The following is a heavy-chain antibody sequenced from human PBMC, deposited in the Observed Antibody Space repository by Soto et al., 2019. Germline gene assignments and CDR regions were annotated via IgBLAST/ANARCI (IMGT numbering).Heavy chain of an antibody. Sequence: PGGSRRLSCAASGFTFSSYAMSWVRQAPGKGLEWVSAISGSGGSTYYADSVKGRFTISRDNSKNTLYLQMNSLRAEDTAVYYCAKDPRPMEWFDPWGQGTLVTVSS. CDR3: AKDPRPMEWFDP. D-gene: IGHD3-10*01. J-gene: IGHJ5*02. V-gene: IGHV3-23*01. CDR1: GFTFSSYA. CDR2: ISGSGGST.